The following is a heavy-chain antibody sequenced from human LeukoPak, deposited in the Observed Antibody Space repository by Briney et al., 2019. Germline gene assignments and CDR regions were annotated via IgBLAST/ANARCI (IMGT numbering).Heavy chain of an antibody. CDR2: MNPDSSHT. CDR1: GYTFTGYY. J-gene: IGHJ4*02. CDR3: TAGWDY. Sequence: ASVKVSCKASGYTFTGYYMHWVRQAPGQGLEWMGWMNPDSSHTGSAQNFQGRLTMTGNTSIVTAYLELSSLTSEDTAVYYCTAGWDYRGQGTLVIVSS. V-gene: IGHV1-8*02.